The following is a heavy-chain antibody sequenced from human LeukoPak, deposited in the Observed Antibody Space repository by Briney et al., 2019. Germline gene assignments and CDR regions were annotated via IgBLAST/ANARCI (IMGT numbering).Heavy chain of an antibody. CDR2: IRSNSDGGTI. J-gene: IGHJ5*02. V-gene: IGHV3-15*07. CDR3: ATDFYDTT. Sequence: GGSLRLSCATSGFTFSNAWMNWVRQAPGKRLEWVGRIRSNSDGGTIDYAVPVKGRFALSRDDSKNTLYLQMNSLQTEDTAVYYCATDFYDTTWGQGTLVTVSS. D-gene: IGHD3-22*01. CDR1: GFTFSNAW.